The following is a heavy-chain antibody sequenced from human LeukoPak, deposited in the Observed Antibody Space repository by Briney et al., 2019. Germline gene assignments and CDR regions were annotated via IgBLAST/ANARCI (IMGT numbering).Heavy chain of an antibody. V-gene: IGHV4-39*07. CDR2: IYYSGST. Sequence: PSETLSLTCTVSGGSISSSSYYWGWIRQLPGKGLEWIGSIYYSGSTYYNPSLKSRGTISVDTSKNQFSLKLSSVTAADTAVYYCARETHDYSNYPPSFNWFDPWGQGTLVTVSS. CDR1: GGSISSSSYY. D-gene: IGHD4-11*01. CDR3: ARETHDYSNYPPSFNWFDP. J-gene: IGHJ5*02.